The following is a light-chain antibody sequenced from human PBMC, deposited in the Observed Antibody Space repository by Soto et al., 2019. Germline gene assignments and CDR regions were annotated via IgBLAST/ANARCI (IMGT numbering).Light chain of an antibody. CDR3: QQFGSSPGFT. V-gene: IGKV3-20*01. CDR1: QNINSRY. CDR2: GAS. Sequence: ESALKQSPGTVSLSPGERATLSCRASQNINSRYLAWYQQKPGQAPRLLIYGASSRATGIPDRFSGSGSGTDFTLTISRLEPEDFAVYYCQQFGSSPGFTFGPGTKVDIK. J-gene: IGKJ3*01.